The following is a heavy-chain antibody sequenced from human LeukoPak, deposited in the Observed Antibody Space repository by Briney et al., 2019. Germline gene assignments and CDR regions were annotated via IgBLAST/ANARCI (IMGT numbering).Heavy chain of an antibody. D-gene: IGHD1-26*01. J-gene: IGHJ4*02. CDR3: AREESGSYFRY. Sequence: GGSLRLSCAASGFSVINNYMSWVRQAPGKGLEWVSVIYEGDSTYYADSVKGRFTITRDNSKNTLYLQMNSLRAEDTAVYYCAREESGSYFRYWGQGTLVTVSS. V-gene: IGHV3-53*01. CDR1: GFSVINNY. CDR2: IYEGDST.